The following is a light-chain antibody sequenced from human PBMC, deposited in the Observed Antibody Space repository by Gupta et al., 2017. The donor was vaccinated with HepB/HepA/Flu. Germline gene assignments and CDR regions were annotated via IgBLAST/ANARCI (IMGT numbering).Light chain of an antibody. CDR2: SNN. CDR3: EAWDDSLTAAV. CDR1: SYNIVSNT. V-gene: IGLV1-44*01. J-gene: IGLJ3*02. Sequence: HSVLTHPPSSSGTPGQRLTISCSGSSYNIVSNTVKWYQQPPGPAPQLIIYSNNQRPSGVPDRFSGSKSGTSASLTISGVQSEDEADYYCEAWDDSLTAAVFGGGTKLTVL.